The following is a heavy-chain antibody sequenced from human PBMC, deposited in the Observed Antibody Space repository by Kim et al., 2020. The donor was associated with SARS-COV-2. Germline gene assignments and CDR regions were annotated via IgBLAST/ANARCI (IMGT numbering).Heavy chain of an antibody. CDR1: GYTFTSYA. D-gene: IGHD2-2*01. Sequence: ASVKVSCKASGYTFTSYAMNWVRQAPGQGLEWMGWIKTNTGNPTYAQGFTGRFVFSLDTSVSTAYLQISSLKAEDTAVYYCARAVVVPAANYFGVVLVSYYYIDVWGKATTVTVSS. CDR2: IKTNTGNP. V-gene: IGHV7-4-1*02. J-gene: IGHJ6*03. CDR3: ARAVVVPAANYFGVVLVSYYYIDV.